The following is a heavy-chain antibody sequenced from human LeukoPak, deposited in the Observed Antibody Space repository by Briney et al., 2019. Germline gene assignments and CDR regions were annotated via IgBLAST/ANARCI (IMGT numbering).Heavy chain of an antibody. CDR2: INQDGSLK. D-gene: IGHD2-21*01. J-gene: IGHJ4*02. CDR3: ARVFTYGFDY. CDR1: GFTFSTYW. Sequence: PGGSLRLSCAASGFTFSTYWMSWVRQAPGKGLEWVANINQDGSLKYYVDSVKGRFTFSRDNAKNSLYLPMNSLRAEDTAVYYCARVFTYGFDYWGQGTLVTVSS. V-gene: IGHV3-7*05.